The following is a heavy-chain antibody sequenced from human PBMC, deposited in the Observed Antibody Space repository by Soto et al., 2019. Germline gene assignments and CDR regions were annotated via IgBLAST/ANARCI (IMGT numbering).Heavy chain of an antibody. CDR3: ARDNGYSYGYNLDH. CDR2: IYYSGST. D-gene: IGHD5-18*01. V-gene: IGHV4-59*12. J-gene: IGHJ4*02. CDR1: SGSISSYY. Sequence: SETLSLTCTFSSGSISSYYWSWIRQPPGKGLEWIGYIYYSGSTNYNPSLKSRVTISVDTSKNQFSLKLSSVTAADTAVYYCARDNGYSYGYNLDHWGQGTLVTVS.